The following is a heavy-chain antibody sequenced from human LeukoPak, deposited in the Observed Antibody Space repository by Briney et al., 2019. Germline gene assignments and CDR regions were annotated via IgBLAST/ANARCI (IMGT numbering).Heavy chain of an antibody. J-gene: IGHJ6*03. D-gene: IGHD4-11*01. CDR3: AKDISNYADYYYMDL. CDR1: GFTFKSYG. V-gene: IGHV3-30*02. CDR2: LRYDGSNN. Sequence: SGGSLRLSCAAPGFTFKSYGMHWVRQAPGKGLGWVAFLRYDGSNNYYADSVKGRFTISRDNSKKTLYMQMNSLRAGDTAVYYCAKDISNYADYYYMDLWGKGTTVTVSS.